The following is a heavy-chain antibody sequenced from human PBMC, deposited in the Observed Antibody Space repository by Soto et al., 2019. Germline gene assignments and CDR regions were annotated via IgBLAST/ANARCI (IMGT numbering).Heavy chain of an antibody. CDR2: IIPIFGTE. V-gene: IGHV1-69*01. J-gene: IGHJ6*02. CDR3: STSVYCSTTRCYYYYGLDV. D-gene: IGHD2-2*01. Sequence: QVQLVQCRAEVKKPGSSVMVSCKVSGGTFSSQSINWVRQAPGQGPEWMGGIIPIFGTENYAQKFQGRVTITADESTITAYMELSSLTSEDTALYYCSTSVYCSTTRCYYYYGLDVWGQGTTVIVSS. CDR1: GGTFSSQS.